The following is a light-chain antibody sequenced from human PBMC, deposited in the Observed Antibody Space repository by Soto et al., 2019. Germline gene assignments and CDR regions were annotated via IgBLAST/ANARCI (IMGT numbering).Light chain of an antibody. CDR3: SSYTSSNSLV. CDR1: SSDIGRYDY. CDR2: DVY. V-gene: IGLV2-14*03. Sequence: QSALTQPASVSGSPGQSITISCTGTSSDIGRYDYVSWYQQHPGKAPKFIIYDVYSRPSGVSNRFSGSKSGNTAPLTISGLQPEDEADYFCSSYTSSNSLVFGPGTKVTVL. J-gene: IGLJ1*01.